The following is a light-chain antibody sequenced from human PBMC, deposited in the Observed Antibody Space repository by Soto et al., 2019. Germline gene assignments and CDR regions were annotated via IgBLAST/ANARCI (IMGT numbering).Light chain of an antibody. Sequence: DIQMTQSPSTLSASVLDRVTITFRASQSISSWLAWYQQKPGKAPKLLIYDASSLESGVPSRFSGSGSGTEFTLTISSLQPDDFATYYCQQYNSYSGTFGQGTKVDIK. CDR3: QQYNSYSGT. CDR1: QSISSW. CDR2: DAS. V-gene: IGKV1-5*01. J-gene: IGKJ1*01.